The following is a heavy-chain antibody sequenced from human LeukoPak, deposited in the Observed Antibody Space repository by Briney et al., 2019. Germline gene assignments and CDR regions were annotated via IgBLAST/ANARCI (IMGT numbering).Heavy chain of an antibody. V-gene: IGHV3-21*04. CDR1: GFTFTTYS. CDR2: ISSGSSAI. D-gene: IGHD4-11*01. J-gene: IGHJ6*03. Sequence: GGSLRLSCEASGFTFTTYSMTWVRQAPGKGLEWVSIISSGSSAIFSADALKGRFTISRDNAKNSLYLQMNSLRAEDTALYYCAREKVTTDNYYYMDVWGKGTTVTVSS. CDR3: AREKVTTDNYYYMDV.